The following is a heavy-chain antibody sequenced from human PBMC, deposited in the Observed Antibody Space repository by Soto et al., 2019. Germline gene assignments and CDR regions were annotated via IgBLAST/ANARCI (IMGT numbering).Heavy chain of an antibody. CDR1: GFTFSSYG. CDR3: ARNNAGFGEPEDV. J-gene: IGHJ6*02. Sequence: GGSLRLSCAASGFTFSSYGMHWVRQAPGKGLEWVAVIWYDGSNKYYADSVKGRFTISRDNSKNTLYLQMNSLRAEDTAVYYCARNNAGFGEPEDVWGQGTTVTVSS. D-gene: IGHD3-10*01. CDR2: IWYDGSNK. V-gene: IGHV3-33*01.